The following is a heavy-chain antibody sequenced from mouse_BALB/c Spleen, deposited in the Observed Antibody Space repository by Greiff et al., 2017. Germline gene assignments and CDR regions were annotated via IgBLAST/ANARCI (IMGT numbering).Heavy chain of an antibody. Sequence: EVKLEESGPGLVKPSQSLSLTCTVTGYSITSDYAWNWIRQFPGNKLEWMGYISYSGSTSYNPSLKSRISITRDTSKNQFFLQLNSVTTEDTATYYCARREYDYDGWYFDVWGAGTTVTVSS. CDR1: GYSITSDYA. V-gene: IGHV3-2*02. CDR3: ARREYDYDGWYFDV. J-gene: IGHJ1*01. D-gene: IGHD2-4*01. CDR2: ISYSGST.